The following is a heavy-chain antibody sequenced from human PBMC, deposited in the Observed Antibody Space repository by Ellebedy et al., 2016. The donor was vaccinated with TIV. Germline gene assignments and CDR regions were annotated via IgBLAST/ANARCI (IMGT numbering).Heavy chain of an antibody. CDR2: ISYDGSKK. Sequence: GGSLRLSXAASGFTFSSYGMHWVRQAPDKGLEWVAVISYDGSKKSYADSMKGRFTISRDNSKNTLYLQMNSLRAEDTAVYYCAKDLRQRLPEIAFDIWGQGTMVTVSS. CDR3: AKDLRQRLPEIAFDI. V-gene: IGHV3-30*18. J-gene: IGHJ3*02. CDR1: GFTFSSYG. D-gene: IGHD6-25*01.